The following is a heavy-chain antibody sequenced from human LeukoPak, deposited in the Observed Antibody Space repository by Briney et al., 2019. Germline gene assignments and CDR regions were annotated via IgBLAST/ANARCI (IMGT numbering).Heavy chain of an antibody. D-gene: IGHD2-15*01. CDR3: ASDHSQAGGYYMDV. CDR2: TSYAGTNK. CDR1: GFTFSSYA. V-gene: IGHV3-30*01. J-gene: IGHJ6*03. Sequence: GTSLRLSCAASGFTFSSYALHWVRQAPGKGLEWVALTSYAGTNKFYADSVKGRFTISRDNPKSTLYLQMNSLRAEDTGVYYCASDHSQAGGYYMDVWGKGTTVTVSS.